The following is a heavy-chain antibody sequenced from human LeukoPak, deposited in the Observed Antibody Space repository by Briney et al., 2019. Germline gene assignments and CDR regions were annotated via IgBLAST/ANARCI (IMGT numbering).Heavy chain of an antibody. CDR1: GFTFRSYA. V-gene: IGHV3-23*01. D-gene: IGHD5-24*01. CDR2: ITDNGLAR. CDR3: ARDGWGWAQYDY. Sequence: GGSLSLSCTGSGFTFRSYAVGWVRQAPGKGLEWVAGITDNGLARNYAASVEGRFTIHRDDSRSTVDLQMNSLKVEDTALYYCARDGWGWAQYDYWGQGTLVTVSS. J-gene: IGHJ4*02.